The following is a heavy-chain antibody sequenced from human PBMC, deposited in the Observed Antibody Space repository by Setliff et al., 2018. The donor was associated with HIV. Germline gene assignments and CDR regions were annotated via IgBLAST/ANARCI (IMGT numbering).Heavy chain of an antibody. CDR2: MNPNSGGT. CDR1: GYTFSDYF. V-gene: IGHV1-2*02. Sequence: VSCKASGYTFSDYFIHWVRQAPGQGLEWMGWMNPNSGGTNQAQEFQGRVTMTRDLSMSTAYMDLSRLRSDDMAIYFCARGRTHWYFDSWGQGTLVTVSS. J-gene: IGHJ4*02. CDR3: ARGRTHWYFDS.